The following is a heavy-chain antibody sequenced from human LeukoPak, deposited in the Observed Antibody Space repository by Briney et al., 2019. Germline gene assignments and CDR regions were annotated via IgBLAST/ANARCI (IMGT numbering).Heavy chain of an antibody. V-gene: IGHV1-2*02. CDR1: GYTFTGYY. CDR3: ARLPDFWSGKRRLAKVHDFDY. Sequence: ASVKASCTASGYTFTGYYMHWVRQAPGQGLEWMGWINPNSGGTNYAQKFQGRVTMTRDTSISTAYMELSRLRSDDTAVYYCARLPDFWSGKRRLAKVHDFDYWGQGTLVTVSS. D-gene: IGHD3-3*01. J-gene: IGHJ4*02. CDR2: INPNSGGT.